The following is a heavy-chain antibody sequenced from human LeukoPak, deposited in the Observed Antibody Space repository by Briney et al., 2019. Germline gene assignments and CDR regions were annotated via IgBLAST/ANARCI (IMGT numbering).Heavy chain of an antibody. Sequence: GGSLRLSCAASGFTFSSYSMNWVRQAPEKGLEWVSSISSSSSYIYYADSVKGRFTISRDNAKNSLYLQMNSLRAEDTAVYYCARGYDYVWGSYRLRGNFVDYWGQGTLVTVSS. CDR2: ISSSSSYI. CDR3: ARGYDYVWGSYRLRGNFVDY. D-gene: IGHD3-16*02. CDR1: GFTFSSYS. V-gene: IGHV3-21*01. J-gene: IGHJ4*02.